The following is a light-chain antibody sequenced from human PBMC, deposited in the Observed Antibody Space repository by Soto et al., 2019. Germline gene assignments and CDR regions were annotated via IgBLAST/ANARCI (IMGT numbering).Light chain of an antibody. V-gene: IGLV2-23*01. Sequence: QSVLTQPASVSGSPGQSITISCTGTSSDVGSYNLVSWYQQHPDKAPKLMIYEGSKRPSGVSNRFSGSKSGNTASLTISGLQAEDEADYYCCSYAGSHTYVFGTGTKLTVL. CDR3: CSYAGSHTYV. CDR1: SSDVGSYNL. CDR2: EGS. J-gene: IGLJ1*01.